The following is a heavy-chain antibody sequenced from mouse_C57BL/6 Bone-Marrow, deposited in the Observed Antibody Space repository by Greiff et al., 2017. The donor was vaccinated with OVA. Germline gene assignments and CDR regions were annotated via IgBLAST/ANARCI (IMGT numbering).Heavy chain of an antibody. CDR3: AGYANSYAMDY. CDR1: GFTFSNYA. CDR2: ISDGGSYT. D-gene: IGHD2-1*01. J-gene: IGHJ4*01. Sequence: DVMLVESGGGLVKPGGSLKLSCAASGFTFSNYAMSWVRQTPEKRLEWVATISDGGSYTYYPDNVKGRFTISRDNAKNNLYLQMSHLKSEDIAMYYCAGYANSYAMDYWGQGTSVTVSS. V-gene: IGHV5-4*03.